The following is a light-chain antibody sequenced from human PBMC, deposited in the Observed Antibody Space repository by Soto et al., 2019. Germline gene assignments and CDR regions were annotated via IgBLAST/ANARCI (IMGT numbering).Light chain of an antibody. V-gene: IGKV1-16*02. CDR2: DAS. J-gene: IGKJ4*01. CDR1: QEISNN. Sequence: DIQMTQSPSSLSASVGDRVTITCRASQEISNNLAWFQQKPGKPPKSLISDASNLQSGVPSKFSGSGSGTDFTLTISSLQPEDFATYYCQQYHNYPVTFGGGTKVEIK. CDR3: QQYHNYPVT.